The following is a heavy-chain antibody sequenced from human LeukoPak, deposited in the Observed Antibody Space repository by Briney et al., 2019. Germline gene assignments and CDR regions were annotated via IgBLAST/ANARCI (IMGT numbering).Heavy chain of an antibody. Sequence: GGSLRLSRAASGFTFSNYGMHWVRQAPGKGLEWVAFIRYDGSDKYYAVSVTGRFAISRDNSKNTLYLQMSSLRAEDTAVYYCAKEYDFWSGYYLGAFDIWGQGTTVTVSS. D-gene: IGHD3-3*01. J-gene: IGHJ3*02. CDR2: IRYDGSDK. CDR3: AKEYDFWSGYYLGAFDI. CDR1: GFTFSNYG. V-gene: IGHV3-30*02.